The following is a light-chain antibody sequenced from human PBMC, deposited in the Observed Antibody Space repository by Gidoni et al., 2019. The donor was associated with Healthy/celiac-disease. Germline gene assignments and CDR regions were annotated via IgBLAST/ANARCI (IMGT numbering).Light chain of an antibody. V-gene: IGKV3-20*01. CDR1: QSVSSSY. CDR2: GAS. Sequence: EIVLTQSPGTLSVSPGERATLSCRASQSVSSSYLAWYQQKPGQAPRLLIYGASSRATGIPDRFSGSGSGTDFTLTINRLEPEDFAVYYCQQYGSSPQTFGQGTKLEIK. J-gene: IGKJ2*01. CDR3: QQYGSSPQT.